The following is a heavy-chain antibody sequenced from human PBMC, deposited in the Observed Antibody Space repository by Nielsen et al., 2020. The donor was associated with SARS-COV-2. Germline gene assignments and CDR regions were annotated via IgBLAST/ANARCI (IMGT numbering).Heavy chain of an antibody. CDR1: GFSLSTSGVG. V-gene: IGHV2-5*02. D-gene: IGHD3-9*01. CDR3: AHRRGYDIFTGYYLDAFDI. Sequence: SGPTLVKPTQTLTLTCTFSGFSLSTSGVGVGWIRQPPGKALEWLALIYWDDDKRYSPSLKSRLTITKDTSKNQVVLTMTNMDPVDTATYYCAHRRGYDIFTGYYLDAFDIWGQGTMVTVSS. J-gene: IGHJ3*02. CDR2: IYWDDDK.